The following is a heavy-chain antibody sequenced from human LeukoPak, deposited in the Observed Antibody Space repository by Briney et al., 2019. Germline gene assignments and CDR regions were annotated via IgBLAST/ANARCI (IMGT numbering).Heavy chain of an antibody. CDR3: GRSADGDYALRAFDI. J-gene: IGHJ3*02. D-gene: IGHD4-17*01. CDR1: GFTFSNYE. V-gene: IGHV3-74*01. CDR2: INSEGSST. Sequence: PGGSLRLSCAASGFTFSNYEMNWVRQAPGKGLVWVSRINSEGSSTSYADSVKGRFTISRDNAKNTLYLQMNSLSAEDTAVYYCGRSADGDYALRAFDIWGQGTRVTVSS.